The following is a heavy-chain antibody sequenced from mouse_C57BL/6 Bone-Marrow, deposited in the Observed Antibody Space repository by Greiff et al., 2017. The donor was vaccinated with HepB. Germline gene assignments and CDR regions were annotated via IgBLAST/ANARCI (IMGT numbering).Heavy chain of an antibody. CDR3: AMIYYGNSAWFAY. J-gene: IGHJ3*01. D-gene: IGHD2-1*01. V-gene: IGHV1-81*01. Sequence: QVQLQQSGAELARPGASVKLSCKASGYTFTSYGISWVKQRTGQGLEWIGEIYPRSGNTYYNEKFKGKATLTADKSSSTAYMALRSLTSEDSAVYFCAMIYYGNSAWFAYWGQGTLVTVSA. CDR2: IYPRSGNT. CDR1: GYTFTSYG.